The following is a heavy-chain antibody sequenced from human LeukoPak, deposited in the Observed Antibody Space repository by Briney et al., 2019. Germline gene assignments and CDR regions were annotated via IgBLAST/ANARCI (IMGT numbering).Heavy chain of an antibody. CDR3: ARGGYDFWSGYYGSPGRLWAQKYYFDY. V-gene: IGHV3-11*06. D-gene: IGHD3-3*01. CDR2: ISSSSSYT. Sequence: PGGSLRLSCAASGFTFSDYYMSWIRQAPGKGLEWVSYISSSSSYTNYADSVKGRFTISRDNAKNSLYLQMNSLRAEDTAVYYCARGGYDFWSGYYGSPGRLWAQKYYFDYRGQGTLVTVSS. CDR1: GFTFSDYY. J-gene: IGHJ4*02.